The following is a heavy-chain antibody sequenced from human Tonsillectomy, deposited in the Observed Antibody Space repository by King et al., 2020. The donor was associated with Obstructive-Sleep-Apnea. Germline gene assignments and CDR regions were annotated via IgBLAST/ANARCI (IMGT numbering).Heavy chain of an antibody. CDR3: ARQDGGYSYGYRSYYYYGMDV. CDR1: GYSFTSYW. Sequence: QLVQSGAEVKKPGESLRISCKGSGYSFTSYWISWVRQMPGKGLEWMGRIDPSDSYTNYSPSFQGHVTISADKSISTAYLQWSSLKASDTAMYYCARQDGGYSYGYRSYYYYGMDVWGQGTTVTVSS. J-gene: IGHJ6*02. D-gene: IGHD5-18*01. CDR2: IDPSDSYT. V-gene: IGHV5-10-1*03.